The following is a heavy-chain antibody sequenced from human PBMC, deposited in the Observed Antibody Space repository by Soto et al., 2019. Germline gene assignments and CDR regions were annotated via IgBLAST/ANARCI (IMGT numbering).Heavy chain of an antibody. D-gene: IGHD4-4*01. Sequence: PSETLSLTCTVSGGSISSYYWSWIRQPPGKGLEWIGYIYYSGSTNYNPSLKSRVTISVDTSKNQFSLKLSSVTAADTAVYYCARDYYSNRGYYYYGMDVWGQGTTVTVSS. CDR2: IYYSGST. J-gene: IGHJ6*02. V-gene: IGHV4-59*01. CDR3: ARDYYSNRGYYYYGMDV. CDR1: GGSISSYY.